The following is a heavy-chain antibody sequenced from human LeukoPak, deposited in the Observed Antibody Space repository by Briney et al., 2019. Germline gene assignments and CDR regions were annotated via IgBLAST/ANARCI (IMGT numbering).Heavy chain of an antibody. CDR3: ARGGYYDHNWYFDL. CDR1: GYSISSGYY. D-gene: IGHD3-22*01. J-gene: IGHJ2*01. CDR2: INHSGST. Sequence: SETLSLTCTVSGYSISSGYYWSWIRQPPGKGLEWIGEINHSGSTNYNPSLKSRVTISVDTSKNQFSLKLSSVTAADTAVYYCARGGYYDHNWYFDLWGRGTLLTVSS. V-gene: IGHV4-38-2*02.